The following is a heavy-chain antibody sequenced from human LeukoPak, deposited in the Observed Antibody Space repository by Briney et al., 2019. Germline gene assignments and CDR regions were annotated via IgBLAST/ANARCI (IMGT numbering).Heavy chain of an antibody. V-gene: IGHV1-69*05. D-gene: IGHD6-13*01. J-gene: IGHJ5*02. Sequence: SVKVSCKASGGTFSSYAISWVRQAPGQGLEWMGGIIPIFSTANYAQKFQGRVTITTDESTSTAYMELSSLRSEDTAVYYCARVGSSWYGWFDPWGQGTLVTVSS. CDR2: IIPIFSTA. CDR3: ARVGSSWYGWFDP. CDR1: GGTFSSYA.